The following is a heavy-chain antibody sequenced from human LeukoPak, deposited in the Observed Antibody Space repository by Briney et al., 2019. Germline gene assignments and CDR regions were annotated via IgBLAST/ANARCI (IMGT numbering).Heavy chain of an antibody. V-gene: IGHV1-2*02. J-gene: IGHJ5*02. CDR1: GYTFTGYY. D-gene: IGHD2-15*01. Sequence: ASVKVSCKASGYTFTGYYMHWVRQAPGQGLEWMGWINPNSGGTNYAQKFQGRVTMTRDTSISTAYMELSRLRSDDTAVYYCARGRRTKVVAATHWFDPWAREPWSPSPQ. CDR3: ARGRRTKVVAATHWFDP. CDR2: INPNSGGT.